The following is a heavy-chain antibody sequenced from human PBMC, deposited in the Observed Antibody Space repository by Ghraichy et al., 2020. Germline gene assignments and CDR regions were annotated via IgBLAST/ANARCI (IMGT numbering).Heavy chain of an antibody. CDR3: ARASPMAGTPFDY. V-gene: IGHV4-34*01. J-gene: IGHJ4*02. D-gene: IGHD6-19*01. CDR2: INHSGST. Sequence: SQTLSLTCAVYGGSFSGYYWSWIRQPPGKGLEWIGEINHSGSTNYNPSLKSRVTISVDTSKNQFSLKLSSVTAADTAVYYCARASPMAGTPFDYWGQGTLVTVSS. CDR1: GGSFSGYY.